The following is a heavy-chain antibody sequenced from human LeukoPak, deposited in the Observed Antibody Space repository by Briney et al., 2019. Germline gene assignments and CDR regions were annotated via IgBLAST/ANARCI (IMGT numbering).Heavy chain of an antibody. CDR3: TTDRWFDP. V-gene: IGHV3-15*01. Sequence: PGRSLRLSCVASGFTFSNAWLGWVRQAPGKGLEWVSRIKSKIDGGTTDYAAPVKGRFTISRDDSKNTVYLQMNSLKTEDTAVYYCTTDRWFDPWGQGTLVTVSS. CDR2: IKSKIDGGTT. CDR1: GFTFSNAW. J-gene: IGHJ5*02.